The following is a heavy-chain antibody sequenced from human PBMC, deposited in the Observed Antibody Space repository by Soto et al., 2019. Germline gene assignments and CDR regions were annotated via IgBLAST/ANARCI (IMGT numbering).Heavy chain of an antibody. J-gene: IGHJ5*02. CDR1: GFTVSSNY. CDR2: IYSGGST. D-gene: IGHD6-13*01. V-gene: IGHV3-66*01. Sequence: EVQLVESGGGLVQPGGSLRLSCAASGFTVSSNYMSWVRQAPGKGLEWVSVIYSGGSTYYADSVKGRFTISRDNSKNTLYLQMNSLRAEDTAVYYCARFHLAAAGQRWFDPWGQGTLVTVSS. CDR3: ARFHLAAAGQRWFDP.